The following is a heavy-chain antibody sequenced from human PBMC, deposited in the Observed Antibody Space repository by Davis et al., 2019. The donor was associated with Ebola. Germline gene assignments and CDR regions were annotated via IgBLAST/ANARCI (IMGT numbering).Heavy chain of an antibody. Sequence: MPSETLSLTCAVSGGSISSSNWWRWVRQPPGKGLEWIGEIYHSESTNYNPSLKSRVTISVDKSKNHFSLKLSSVTAADTAVYYCARVGAGTTYFDYWGQGTLVTVSS. CDR1: GGSISSSNW. CDR3: ARVGAGTTYFDY. D-gene: IGHD1-7*01. J-gene: IGHJ4*02. V-gene: IGHV4-4*02. CDR2: IYHSEST.